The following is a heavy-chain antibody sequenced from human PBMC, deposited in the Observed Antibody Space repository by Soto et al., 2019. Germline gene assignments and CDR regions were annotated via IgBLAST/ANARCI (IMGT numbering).Heavy chain of an antibody. CDR2: VFYTGFT. CDR1: GASISGSYYY. D-gene: IGHD1-20*01. V-gene: IGHV4-39*01. J-gene: IGHJ4*02. Sequence: SLTFAVSGASISGSYYYWAWLRQSPGKGPEWIGSVFYTGFTSYNPSLESRVSVSVDTSKSQFSLKLSAVTAADTAVYYCATSQKGYNWNYFDHWGQGALVTVSS. CDR3: ATSQKGYNWNYFDH.